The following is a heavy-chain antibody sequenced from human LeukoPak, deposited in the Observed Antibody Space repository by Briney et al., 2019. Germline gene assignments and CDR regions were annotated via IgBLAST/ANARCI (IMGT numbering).Heavy chain of an antibody. J-gene: IGHJ6*02. D-gene: IGHD2/OR15-2a*01. Sequence: VASVKVSCKASGYTFTSFGISWVRQAPGQGLEWTGWIGAYNGNTNYAQKFQGRVTMTTDTSTSTAYMELRSLRSDDPAVYYCAREKNYGMDVWGQGTTVTVSS. CDR3: AREKNYGMDV. CDR2: IGAYNGNT. V-gene: IGHV1-18*01. CDR1: GYTFTSFG.